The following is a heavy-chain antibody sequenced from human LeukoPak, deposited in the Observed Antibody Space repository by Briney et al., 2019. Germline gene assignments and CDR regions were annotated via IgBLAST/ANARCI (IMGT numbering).Heavy chain of an antibody. CDR2: INPNSGGT. J-gene: IGHJ6*03. D-gene: IGHD3-10*01. Sequence: ASVKVSCKASGYTFTGYYMHWVRQAPGQGLEWMRWINPNSGGTNYAQKFQGRVTMTRDTSISTAYMELSRLRSDDTAVYYCARDWGYYYGSGSPSYYYYYYYMDVWGKGTTVTVSS. CDR1: GYTFTGYY. V-gene: IGHV1-2*02. CDR3: ARDWGYYYGSGSPSYYYYYYYMDV.